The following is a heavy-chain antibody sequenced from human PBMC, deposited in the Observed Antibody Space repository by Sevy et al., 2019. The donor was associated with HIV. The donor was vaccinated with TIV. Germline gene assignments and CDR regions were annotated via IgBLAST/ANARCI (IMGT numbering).Heavy chain of an antibody. D-gene: IGHD3-22*01. V-gene: IGHV4-4*02. J-gene: IGHJ3*02. CDR2: IYRSGST. CDR1: GGSISSSNW. CDR3: ARGGYYYVSSGYPRGGLAFDI. Sequence: SESLSLTCAVSGGSISSSNWWSWVRQPPGKGLEWIGEIYRSGSTNYNPSLKSRVTISVDKSKNQFSVKVSSVTAADTAVYYCARGGYYYVSSGYPRGGLAFDIWGQGTMVTVSS.